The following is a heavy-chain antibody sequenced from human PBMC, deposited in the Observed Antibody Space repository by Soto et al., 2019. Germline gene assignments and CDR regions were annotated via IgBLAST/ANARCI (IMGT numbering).Heavy chain of an antibody. CDR1: GGSISNSKW. D-gene: IGHD3-3*01. CDR3: VREFKKPGVRNYFDS. J-gene: IGHJ4*02. V-gene: IGHV4-4*02. CDR2: VYHSGST. Sequence: SETLSLTCGVSGGSISNSKWWSWVRQPPGKGLEWIGEVYHSGSTNYNPSLKRRVTISVDKSKNTLYLQMNSLGAEDTAVYYCVREFKKPGVRNYFDSWGQGTLVTVSS.